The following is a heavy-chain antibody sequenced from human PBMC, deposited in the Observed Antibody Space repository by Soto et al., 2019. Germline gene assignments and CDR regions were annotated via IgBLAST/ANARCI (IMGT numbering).Heavy chain of an antibody. J-gene: IGHJ6*02. CDR3: ASTYSEDIVVVPAAMGPMDV. V-gene: IGHV3-48*03. CDR2: ISSSGSTI. Sequence: GGSLRLSCAASGFTFSSYEMNWVRQAPGKGLEWVSYISSSGSTIYYADSVKGRFTISRDNAKNSLYLQMNSLRAEDTAVYYCASTYSEDIVVVPAAMGPMDVWGQGTTVTVSS. D-gene: IGHD2-2*01. CDR1: GFTFSSYE.